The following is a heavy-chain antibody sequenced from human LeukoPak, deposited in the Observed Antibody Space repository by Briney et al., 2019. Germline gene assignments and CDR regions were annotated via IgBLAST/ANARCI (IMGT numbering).Heavy chain of an antibody. CDR1: GYSFTSYA. V-gene: IGHV1-3*01. CDR3: AAETGSLAGSGYYMGESFDY. D-gene: IGHD3-3*01. CDR2: INAANGHT. J-gene: IGHJ4*02. Sequence: GASVKVSCKASGYSFTSYAVHWVRQAPGQRLEWMGWINAANGHTKYSLKFQGSVTFTRDTSASTVYMELSSLRSEDTAVYYCAAETGSLAGSGYYMGESFDYWGQGTLVTVSS.